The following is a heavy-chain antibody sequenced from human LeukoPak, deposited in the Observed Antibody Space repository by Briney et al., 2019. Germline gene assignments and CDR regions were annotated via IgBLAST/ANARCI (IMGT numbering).Heavy chain of an antibody. CDR3: ASSKDSSGYYGPFDY. Sequence: SVKVSCKASGGTFSSYAISWVRQAPGQGLEWMGGIIPIFGTANYAQKFQGRVTITTDESTSTAYMEPSSLRSEDTAVYYCASSKDSSGYYGPFDYWGQGTLVTVSS. D-gene: IGHD3-22*01. CDR1: GGTFSSYA. CDR2: IIPIFGTA. V-gene: IGHV1-69*05. J-gene: IGHJ4*02.